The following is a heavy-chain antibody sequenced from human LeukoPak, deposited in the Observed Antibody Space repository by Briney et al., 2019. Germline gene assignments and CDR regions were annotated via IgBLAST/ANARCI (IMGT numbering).Heavy chain of an antibody. Sequence: SETLSLTCTVSGGSISSGGYYWSWIRQHPGKGLEWIGYIYYSGSTYYNPSLKSRVTISVDRSKNQFSLKLSSVTAADTAVYYCARIVVVVPAVPGAFDIWGQGTMVTVSS. CDR2: IYYSGST. D-gene: IGHD2-2*01. CDR1: GGSISSGGYY. J-gene: IGHJ3*02. V-gene: IGHV4-31*03. CDR3: ARIVVVVPAVPGAFDI.